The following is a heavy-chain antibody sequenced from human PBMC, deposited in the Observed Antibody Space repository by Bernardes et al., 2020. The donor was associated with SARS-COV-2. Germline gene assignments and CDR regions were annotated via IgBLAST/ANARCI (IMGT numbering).Heavy chain of an antibody. CDR3: ARDLYDFWSGYVDY. V-gene: IGHV3-7*01. J-gene: IGHJ4*02. D-gene: IGHD3-3*01. CDR2: IKQDGSEK. CDR1: GFTFSSYW. Sequence: GGSLRLSRAASGFTFSSYWMSWVRQAPGKGLEWVANIKQDGSEKYYVDSVKGRFTISRDNAKNSLYLQMNSLRAEDTAVYYCARDLYDFWSGYVDYWGQGTLVTVSS.